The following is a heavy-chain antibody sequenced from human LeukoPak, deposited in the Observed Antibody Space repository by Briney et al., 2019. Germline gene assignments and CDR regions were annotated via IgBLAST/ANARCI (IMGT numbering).Heavy chain of an antibody. D-gene: IGHD3-16*01. CDR3: AKDMGRIMITFGGPDY. J-gene: IGHJ4*02. CDR1: GFTVISHA. CDR2: ISGSGGST. V-gene: IGHV3-23*01. Sequence: PGGSLRLSCAASGFTVISHALSCVRQAPGTGLEWVSVISGSGGSTYYADSVKGRFTISRDNSKNTLYLRMNSLRAEDTAVYYCAKDMGRIMITFGGPDYWGQGTLVTVSS.